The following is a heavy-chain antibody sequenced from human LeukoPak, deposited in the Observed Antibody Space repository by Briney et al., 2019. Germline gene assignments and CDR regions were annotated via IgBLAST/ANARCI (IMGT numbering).Heavy chain of an antibody. CDR3: AKDLGAYCGGDCSWDY. V-gene: IGHV3-30*18. D-gene: IGHD2-21*02. CDR2: ISYDGSNK. J-gene: IGHJ4*02. CDR1: GFTFSSYG. Sequence: GRSLRLSCAASGFTFSSYGMHWVRQAPGKGLEWVAVISYDGSNKYYADSVKGRFTISRDNSKNTLYLQMNSLRAEDTAVYYCAKDLGAYCGGDCSWDYWGQGTLVTVSS.